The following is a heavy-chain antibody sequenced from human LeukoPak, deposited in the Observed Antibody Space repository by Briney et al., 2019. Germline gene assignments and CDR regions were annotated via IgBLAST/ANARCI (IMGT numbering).Heavy chain of an antibody. CDR3: ARGGISYDILTGYFDY. D-gene: IGHD3-9*01. CDR2: IIPIFGTA. J-gene: IGHJ4*02. Sequence: GASVKVSCKASGGTFSSYAISWVRQAPGQGLEWMGGIIPIFGTAIYAQKFQGRVTITADESTSTAYMELSSLRSEDTAVYYCARGGISYDILTGYFDYWGQGTLVTVSS. V-gene: IGHV1-69*13. CDR1: GGTFSSYA.